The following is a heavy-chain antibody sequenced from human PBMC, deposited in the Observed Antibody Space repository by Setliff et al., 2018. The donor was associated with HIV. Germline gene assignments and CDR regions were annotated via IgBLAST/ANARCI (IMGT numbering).Heavy chain of an antibody. Sequence: EASVKVSCKASGGSFSSYGISWVRQAPGQGLEWMGGIIPIFGTAKYAQKFQGRVTITTDESTSTAYMELSSLGSEDTAVYYCAGGLVSPKVPLDPWGQGTLVTDS. CDR2: IIPIFGTA. D-gene: IGHD1-1*01. CDR1: GGSFSSYG. V-gene: IGHV1-69*05. CDR3: AGGLVSPKVPLDP. J-gene: IGHJ5*02.